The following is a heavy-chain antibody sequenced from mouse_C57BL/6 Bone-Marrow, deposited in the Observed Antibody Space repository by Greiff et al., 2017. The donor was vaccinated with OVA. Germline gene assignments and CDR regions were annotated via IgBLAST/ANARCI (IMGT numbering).Heavy chain of an antibody. D-gene: IGHD2-1*01. Sequence: QVQLQQPGAELVKPGASVKLSCKASGYTFTSYWMHWVKQRPGQGLEWIGMIHPNSGSTNYNEKFKSKATLTVDKSSSTAYMQLSSLTSEDSAVYYCARIYYGILFDYWGQGTTLTVSS. J-gene: IGHJ2*01. CDR3: ARIYYGILFDY. V-gene: IGHV1-64*01. CDR2: IHPNSGST. CDR1: GYTFTSYW.